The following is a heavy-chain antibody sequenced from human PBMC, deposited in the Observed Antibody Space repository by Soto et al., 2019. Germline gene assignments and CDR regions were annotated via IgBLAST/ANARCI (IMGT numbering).Heavy chain of an antibody. Sequence: EVQLVESGGGLVQPGGSLRLSCAASGFTFSSYWMSWVRQAPEKGLEWVANIKQDGNDLYFVDSVKGRFTISRDNAKNSLYLHLSSLRAENTGVYYCARSIFGVVTHPSYMYVWGKGTTVTVSS. V-gene: IGHV3-7*01. CDR1: GFTFSSYW. CDR3: ARSIFGVVTHPSYMYV. CDR2: IKQDGNDL. D-gene: IGHD3-3*01. J-gene: IGHJ6*03.